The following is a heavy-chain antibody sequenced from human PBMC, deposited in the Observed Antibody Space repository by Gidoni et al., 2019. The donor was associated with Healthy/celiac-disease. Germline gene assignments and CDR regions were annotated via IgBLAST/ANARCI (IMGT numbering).Heavy chain of an antibody. J-gene: IGHJ5*02. CDR2: INHSEST. Sequence: QVQLQPWGAGLLKPSETLSLTCAVHGGSFSGYYWGWIRQSPGTGLEWNGEINHSESTNYNPSLESRVTMSVNTSKNQFSLKLSSVTAADTAMYYCARGLLRPWSTGWFDPWGKGTLVTVSS. CDR3: ARGLLRPWSTGWFDP. V-gene: IGHV4-34*01. D-gene: IGHD3-3*01. CDR1: GGSFSGYY.